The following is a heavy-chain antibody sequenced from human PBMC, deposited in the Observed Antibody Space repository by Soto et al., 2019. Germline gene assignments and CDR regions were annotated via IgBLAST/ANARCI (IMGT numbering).Heavy chain of an antibody. CDR3: AADKPGLYYYYGMDV. V-gene: IGHV1-58*01. CDR1: GFTFTSSA. CDR2: IVVGSGNT. D-gene: IGHD7-27*01. J-gene: IGHJ6*02. Sequence: SVKVSCKASGFTFTSSAVQWVRQARGRRLEWIGWIVVGSGNTNYAQKFQERVTTTRDMSTSTAYMELSSLKSEDTAVYYCAADKPGLYYYYGMDVWGQGTTVTVSS.